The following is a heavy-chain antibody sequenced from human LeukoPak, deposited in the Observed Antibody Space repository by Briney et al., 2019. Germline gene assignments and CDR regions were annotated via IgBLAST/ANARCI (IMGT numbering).Heavy chain of an antibody. Sequence: GRSLRLSCAASGFTFDDYAMHWVRQAPGKGLEWVSGISWNSGSIGYADSVKGRFTISRDNAKNSLYLQMNSLRAEDTALYYCAKGSGSYYNVGAFDIRGQGTMVTVSS. V-gene: IGHV3-9*01. CDR3: AKGSGSYYNVGAFDI. D-gene: IGHD3-10*01. CDR1: GFTFDDYA. CDR2: ISWNSGSI. J-gene: IGHJ3*02.